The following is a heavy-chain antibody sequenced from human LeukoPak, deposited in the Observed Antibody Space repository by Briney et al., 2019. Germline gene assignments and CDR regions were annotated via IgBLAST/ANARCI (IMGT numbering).Heavy chain of an antibody. CDR3: ARSKKDTVILTPFDY. Sequence: SETLSLICTVSGGSISSSYYYWGWIRQPPGKGLEWIGSIYYSGTTYYNPSLKSRVTISVDTSKNQFSLKLSSVTAADTAVYYCARSKKDTVILTPFDYWGQGTLVTVSS. J-gene: IGHJ4*02. CDR1: GGSISSSYYY. V-gene: IGHV4-39*07. CDR2: IYYSGTT. D-gene: IGHD5-18*01.